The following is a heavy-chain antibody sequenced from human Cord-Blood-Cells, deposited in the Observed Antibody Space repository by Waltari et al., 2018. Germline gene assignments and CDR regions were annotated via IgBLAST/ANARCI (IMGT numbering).Heavy chain of an antibody. CDR2: ISSSSSTI. Sequence: EVQLVESGGGLVQPGGSLRLSCAASGFTFSSYSMNWVRQAPGTGLEWVSYISSSSSTIYYADSVKGRFTISRDNAKNSLYLQMNSLRAEDTAVYYCARVCHYDFWSGYYYYYYGMDVWGQGTTVTVSS. CDR3: ARVCHYDFWSGYYYYYYGMDV. D-gene: IGHD3-3*01. J-gene: IGHJ6*02. V-gene: IGHV3-48*01. CDR1: GFTFSSYS.